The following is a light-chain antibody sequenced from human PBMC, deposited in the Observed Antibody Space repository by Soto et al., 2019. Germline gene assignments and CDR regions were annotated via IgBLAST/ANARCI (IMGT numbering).Light chain of an antibody. J-gene: IGLJ3*02. Sequence: QSVLTQPPSVSAAPGQKVTISCSGSSFNIGNNYVSWYQQLPGTAPKLLIYDNNKRPSGIPDRFSGSKSGTSATLDITGLQTGDEADYYCQSYGSTLRAFWVFGGGTKLTVL. CDR3: QSYGSTLRAFWV. V-gene: IGLV1-51*01. CDR2: DNN. CDR1: SFNIGNNY.